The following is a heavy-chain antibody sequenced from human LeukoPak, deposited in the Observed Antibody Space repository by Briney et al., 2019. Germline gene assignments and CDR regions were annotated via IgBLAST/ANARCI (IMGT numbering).Heavy chain of an antibody. CDR1: GYSFTSYW. CDR3: ARLPPGSVWYLDL. CDR2: IYPVDSDT. J-gene: IGHJ2*01. V-gene: IGHV5-51*01. Sequence: PGESLKISCKGSGYSFTSYWIGWVRQMPGKGLEYMGIIYPVDSDTRYSPSFQGQVIISVDKSISTAYLQWSSLKASDTAMYYCARLPPGSVWYLDLWGRGTLVTVSS. D-gene: IGHD2-15*01.